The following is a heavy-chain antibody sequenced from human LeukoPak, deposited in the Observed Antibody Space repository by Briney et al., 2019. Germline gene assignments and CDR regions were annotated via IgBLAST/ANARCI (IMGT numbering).Heavy chain of an antibody. Sequence: GGSLRLSCAASGFTFSSYAMSWVRQAPGKGLEWVSAISGSGGSTYYADSVKGRFTISRDNSKNTLYLQMNSLRAEDTAVYYCAKDRGYSSGWYALGVFDYWGQGTLVTVSS. V-gene: IGHV3-23*01. D-gene: IGHD6-19*01. CDR2: ISGSGGST. J-gene: IGHJ4*02. CDR3: AKDRGYSSGWYALGVFDY. CDR1: GFTFSSYA.